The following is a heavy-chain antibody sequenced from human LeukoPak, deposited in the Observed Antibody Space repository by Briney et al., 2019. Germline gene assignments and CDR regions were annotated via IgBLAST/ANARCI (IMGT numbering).Heavy chain of an antibody. J-gene: IGHJ4*02. V-gene: IGHV4-34*01. CDR2: LNHSGST. Sequence: SETLSLTCAVYGGSLSGYSWSWIRQPPGKGLEWIGELNHSGSTNYNPSLKSRVTISADTSKNQFSLKLSSVTAADSAFYYCARVPGRPAAVFDFWGQGTLVTVSS. CDR1: GGSLSGYS. CDR3: ARVPGRPAAVFDF. D-gene: IGHD2-2*01.